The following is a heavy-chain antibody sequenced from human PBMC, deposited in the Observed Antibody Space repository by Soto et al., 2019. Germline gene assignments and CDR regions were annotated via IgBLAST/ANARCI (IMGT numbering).Heavy chain of an antibody. Sequence: VESLKISCKGFGCNCLNNWVVLVRQIPGKSLEWIWSVYPTDSYTRYSPSFQGHCTISVDKSISTAYLQWGSLKASDTAMYYCARLPDPAVAGTTYSGMDVWGQGTTVPVS. J-gene: IGHJ6*02. CDR1: GCNCLNNW. CDR2: VYPTDSYT. D-gene: IGHD6-19*01. V-gene: IGHV5-51*01. CDR3: ARLPDPAVAGTTYSGMDV.